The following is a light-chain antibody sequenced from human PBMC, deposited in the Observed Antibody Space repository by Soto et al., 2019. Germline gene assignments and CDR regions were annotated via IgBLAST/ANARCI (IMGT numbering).Light chain of an antibody. CDR3: QQYASSAIT. CDR2: GAS. Sequence: EIVLTQSPCTLYLSPGERATLSCRASQSVSSNYLAWFQQKSGQAPRLLIYGASRRATGIPDRFSGSGSGTDFTLTINKLEPEDFAVYYCQQYASSAITFGQGTRLEIK. CDR1: QSVSSNY. J-gene: IGKJ5*01. V-gene: IGKV3-20*01.